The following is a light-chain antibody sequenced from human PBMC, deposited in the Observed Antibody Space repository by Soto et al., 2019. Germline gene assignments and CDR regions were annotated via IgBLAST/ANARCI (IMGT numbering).Light chain of an antibody. V-gene: IGLV1-44*01. CDR2: NSD. J-gene: IGLJ2*01. Sequence: QSVLTQPPSASGTAGQRVTISCSGCSSSIGANPINWYQQLPVTAPKLLIYNSDQRPSGVPDRFSAYNSGTSAYLAIRGLQSEDEADYYCVALDDSLYSAVLGGGTKLTV. CDR3: VALDDSLYSAV. CDR1: SSSIGANP.